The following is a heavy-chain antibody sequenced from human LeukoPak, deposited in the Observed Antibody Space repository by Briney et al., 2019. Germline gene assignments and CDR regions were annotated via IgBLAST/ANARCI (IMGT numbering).Heavy chain of an antibody. V-gene: IGHV4-39*07. J-gene: IGHJ4*02. CDR2: IYYSGST. Sequence: KASETLSLTCTVSGGSISISYYWGWIRQPPGKGLEWIGSIYYSGSTYYNPSLKSRVTISVDTSKNQFSLKLSSVTAADTAVYYCAREIPSVPRLDYWGQGTLVTVSS. D-gene: IGHD2-21*01. CDR3: AREIPSVPRLDY. CDR1: GGSISISYY.